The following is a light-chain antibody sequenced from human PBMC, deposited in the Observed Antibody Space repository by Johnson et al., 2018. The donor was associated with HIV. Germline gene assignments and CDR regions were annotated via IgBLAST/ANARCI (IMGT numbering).Light chain of an antibody. CDR1: SSNIGNNY. CDR3: GTWDSRLSAGHV. Sequence: QSVLTQSPSVSAAPGQKVTISCSGSSSNIGNNYVSWYQQLPGTAPKLLIYENNKRPSGIPDRISGSKSGTSATLGITGLQTGDEADYYCGTWDSRLSAGHVCGTGTKVTVL. V-gene: IGLV1-51*01. CDR2: ENN. J-gene: IGLJ1*01.